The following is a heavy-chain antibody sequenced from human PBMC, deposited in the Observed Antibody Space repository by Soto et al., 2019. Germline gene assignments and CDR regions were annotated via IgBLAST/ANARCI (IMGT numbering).Heavy chain of an antibody. Sequence: ASVKVSCKASGYTFTGYYMHWVRQAPGQGLEWMGWINPNSGGTNYAQKFQGWVTMTRDTSISTAYMELSRLRSDDTAVYYCARYRGVDYYYGMDVWGQGITVTVSS. V-gene: IGHV1-2*04. CDR1: GYTFTGYY. D-gene: IGHD2-15*01. CDR2: INPNSGGT. J-gene: IGHJ6*02. CDR3: ARYRGVDYYYGMDV.